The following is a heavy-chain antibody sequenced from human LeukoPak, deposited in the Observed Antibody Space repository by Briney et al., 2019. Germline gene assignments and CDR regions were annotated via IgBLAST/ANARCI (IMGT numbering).Heavy chain of an antibody. Sequence: SETLSLTCAVYGGSFSGYYWSWIRQPPGKGLEWIGEINHSGSTNYNPSLKSRVTISVDTSKNQFSLKLSSVTAADTAVYYCASGGYSGYDDAFDIWGQGTMVTVSS. J-gene: IGHJ3*02. V-gene: IGHV4-34*01. D-gene: IGHD5-12*01. CDR2: INHSGST. CDR1: GGSFSGYY. CDR3: ASGGYSGYDDAFDI.